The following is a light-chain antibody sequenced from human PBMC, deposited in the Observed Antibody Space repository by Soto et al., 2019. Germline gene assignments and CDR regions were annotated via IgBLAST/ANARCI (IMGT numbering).Light chain of an antibody. CDR3: KQYNNWPWT. Sequence: EIVMTQSPATLSMSPGERATLSCRASQSVSSNFAWYQQKPGQAPRLLIYGASTRATGIPARFSGSGSGTEFTLTISSLQSEDFALYYCKQYNNWPWTFGQGTKVEIK. CDR1: QSVSSN. V-gene: IGKV3-15*01. CDR2: GAS. J-gene: IGKJ1*01.